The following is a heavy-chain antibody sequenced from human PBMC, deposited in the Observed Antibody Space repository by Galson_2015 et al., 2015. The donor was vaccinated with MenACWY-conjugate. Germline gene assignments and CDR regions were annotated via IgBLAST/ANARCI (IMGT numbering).Heavy chain of an antibody. J-gene: IGHJ6*03. V-gene: IGHV3-15*01. CDR2: IKSQTDGGKI. CDR3: TTHKPDSWGGLLFHFYMDV. D-gene: IGHD2-21*01. CDR1: AFTFSNAY. Sequence: SLRLSCAGSAFTFSNAYMSWVRQAPGKGLEWVGRIKSQTDGGKIDYAAPVKGRFTISRDDSKNTLYLQMNSLKIEDTAVYYCTTHKPDSWGGLLFHFYMDVWGKGPRSPSP.